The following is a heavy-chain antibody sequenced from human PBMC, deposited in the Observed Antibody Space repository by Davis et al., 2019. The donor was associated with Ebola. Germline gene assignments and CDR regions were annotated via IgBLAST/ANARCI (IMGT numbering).Heavy chain of an antibody. D-gene: IGHD3-3*01. CDR1: GFTFSSYA. CDR3: TTDRVVYYYYYYMDV. J-gene: IGHJ6*03. V-gene: IGHV3-23*01. Sequence: GESLKISCAASGFTFSSYAMSWVRQAPGKGLEWVSAISGSGGSTYYADSVKGRFTISRDNSKNTLYLQMNSLKTENTAVYYCTTDRVVYYYYYYMDVWGKGTTVTVSS. CDR2: ISGSGGST.